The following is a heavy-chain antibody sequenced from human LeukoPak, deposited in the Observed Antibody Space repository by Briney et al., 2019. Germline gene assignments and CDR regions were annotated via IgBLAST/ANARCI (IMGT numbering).Heavy chain of an antibody. CDR2: ISAYNGNT. Sequence: ASVKVSCKASGYTFTCYGISWVRQAPGQGLEWMGWISAYNGNTNYAQKLQGRVTMATDTSTSTAYMELRSLRSDDTAVYYCARGSRFGEPFDYWGQGTLVTVSS. V-gene: IGHV1-18*01. CDR3: ARGSRFGEPFDY. CDR1: GYTFTCYG. J-gene: IGHJ4*02. D-gene: IGHD3-10*02.